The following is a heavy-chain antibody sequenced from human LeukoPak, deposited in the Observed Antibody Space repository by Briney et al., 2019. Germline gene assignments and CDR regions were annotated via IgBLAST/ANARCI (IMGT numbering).Heavy chain of an antibody. CDR2: IKPSGDNT. CDR3: ARTDCGGDCYSSRGWFDP. J-gene: IGHJ5*02. D-gene: IGHD2-21*02. Sequence: GASVKVSCKTSGYSFTSYNLHWVRQAPGQRLEWMGIIKPSGDNTNNAQKFQGRVTMTSDTSTSTVYMDLSSLRSEDTAVYYCARTDCGGDCYSSRGWFDPWGQGTLVTVSS. V-gene: IGHV1-46*01. CDR1: GYSFTSYN.